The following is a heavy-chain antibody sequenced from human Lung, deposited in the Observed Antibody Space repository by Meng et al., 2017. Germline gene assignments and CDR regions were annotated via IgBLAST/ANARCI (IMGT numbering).Heavy chain of an antibody. V-gene: IGHV4-34*01. CDR3: ARGPTTMAHDFDY. Sequence: QVQLQQWGAGLLTPSETLSLPCVVSGGSFSDYYWSWIRQPPGKGLEWIGEINHSGSTNYNPSPESRATISVDTSQNNLSLKLSSVTAADSAVYYCARGPTTMAHDFDYWGQGTLVTSPQ. CDR1: GGSFSDYY. J-gene: IGHJ4*02. CDR2: INHSGST. D-gene: IGHD4-11*01.